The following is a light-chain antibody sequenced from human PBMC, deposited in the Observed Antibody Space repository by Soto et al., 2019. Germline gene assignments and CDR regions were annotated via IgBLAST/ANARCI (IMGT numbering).Light chain of an antibody. CDR1: TSHVGAYNY. V-gene: IGLV2-14*01. Sequence: QSVLTQPASVSGSPGQPITIPSTGTTSHVGAYNYVSWYQQYPGKAPILMICGVTNRPSGVSNRFSGSKTGNTASLTISGLQAEDEADYYCFSHRGGDSHVFGTGTKVTVL. CDR3: FSHRGGDSHV. J-gene: IGLJ1*01. CDR2: GVT.